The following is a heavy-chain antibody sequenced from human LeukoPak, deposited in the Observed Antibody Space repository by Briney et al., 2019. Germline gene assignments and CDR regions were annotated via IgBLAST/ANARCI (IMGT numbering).Heavy chain of an antibody. CDR3: ASYLTSIPSGMDV. D-gene: IGHD2/OR15-2a*01. J-gene: IGHJ6*02. V-gene: IGHV3-74*01. Sequence: PGGSLRLSCAASGFTFSRYWMHWLRQAPGKGLVCVSRISTDGSTTTYADSVKGRFTISRDNGKNTLYLQMNSLIAEDTAVYYCASYLTSIPSGMDVWGQGTTVTVSS. CDR2: ISTDGSTT. CDR1: GFTFSRYW.